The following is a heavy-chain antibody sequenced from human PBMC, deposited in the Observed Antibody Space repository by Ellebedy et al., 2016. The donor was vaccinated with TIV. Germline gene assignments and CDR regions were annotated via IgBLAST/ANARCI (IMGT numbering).Heavy chain of an antibody. V-gene: IGHV3-11*04. CDR1: EFTFSDFY. Sequence: GESLKISCAASEFTFSDFYMSWIRQAPRKGLEWISYITSGGSIMYYADSVKGRFTTSRDNAKKSLYLQMNSLRAEDTAVYYCARGPSGTYSLFDNWGQGTLVTVSS. CDR2: ITSGGSIM. J-gene: IGHJ4*02. CDR3: ARGPSGTYSLFDN. D-gene: IGHD1-26*01.